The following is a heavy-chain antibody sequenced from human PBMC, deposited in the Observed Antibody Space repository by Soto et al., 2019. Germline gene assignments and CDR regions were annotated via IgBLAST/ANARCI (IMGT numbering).Heavy chain of an antibody. J-gene: IGHJ4*02. V-gene: IGHV3-21*01. CDR1: GLTFSSYG. CDR3: AREDSIIIPAVSDF. D-gene: IGHD2-2*01. Sequence: PGGSLRLSCAASGLTFSSYGMSWVRQAPGKGLEWGSSISKSDYTYYSDSVKGRFAISRDNANSSVSLQMNTLRVEDTAVYYCAREDSIIIPAVSDFWGQGTLVTVSS. CDR2: ISKSDYT.